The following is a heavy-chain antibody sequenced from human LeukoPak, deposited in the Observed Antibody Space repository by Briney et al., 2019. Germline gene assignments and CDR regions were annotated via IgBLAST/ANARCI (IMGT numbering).Heavy chain of an antibody. V-gene: IGHV4-59*12. CDR3: ARIRDLNWFDP. Sequence: SETLSLTCTVSGGSISSYYWSWIRQPPGKGLEWIGYIYYSGSTNYNPSLKSRVTISVDTSKNQFSLKLSSVTAADTAVYYCARIRDLNWFDPWGQGTLVTVSS. CDR1: GGSISSYY. J-gene: IGHJ5*02. CDR2: IYYSGST.